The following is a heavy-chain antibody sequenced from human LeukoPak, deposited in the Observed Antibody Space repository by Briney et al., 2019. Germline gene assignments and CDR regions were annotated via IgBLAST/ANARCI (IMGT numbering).Heavy chain of an antibody. V-gene: IGHV1-8*01. Sequence: SVKLSCKASGFTFTSYDINWVRQATGQGLEWMAGINYNRGNTDYAQKLQGRVTMTRNTSISTAYMELSSLRSEDTAVYYCAGIQLLRHYYYGMDVWGQGTTVTVSS. CDR1: GFTFTSYD. CDR3: AGIQLLRHYYYGMDV. J-gene: IGHJ6*02. D-gene: IGHD2-2*01. CDR2: INYNRGNT.